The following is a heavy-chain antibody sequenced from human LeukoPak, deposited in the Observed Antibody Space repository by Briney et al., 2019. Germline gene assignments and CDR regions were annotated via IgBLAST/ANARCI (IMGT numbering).Heavy chain of an antibody. CDR1: GASISSSRSY. CDR2: VSFGGDT. J-gene: IGHJ5*02. Sequence: SETLSLTCTVSGASISSSRSYGAWIRQPPGKGLEWIASVSFGGDTYYNPSLKSRVTISVDTSKNMFSLRLTSVTAADTAVYYCARDKGGYYYDSSGYRPFDPWGQGTLVTVSS. V-gene: IGHV4-39*07. CDR3: ARDKGGYYYDSSGYRPFDP. D-gene: IGHD3-22*01.